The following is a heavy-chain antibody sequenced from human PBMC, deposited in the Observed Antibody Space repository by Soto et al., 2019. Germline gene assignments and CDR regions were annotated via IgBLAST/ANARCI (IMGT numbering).Heavy chain of an antibody. Sequence: EVQLVESGGGLVKPGGSLRLSCAASGFTFSSYSMNWVRQAPGKGLEWVSSISSSSSYIYYADSVKGRFTISRDNAKNSLYLQMNSLRAEDTAVYYCARDRYGDYSFDYWGQGTLVTVSS. CDR2: ISSSSSYI. CDR1: GFTFSSYS. J-gene: IGHJ4*02. CDR3: ARDRYGDYSFDY. V-gene: IGHV3-21*01. D-gene: IGHD4-17*01.